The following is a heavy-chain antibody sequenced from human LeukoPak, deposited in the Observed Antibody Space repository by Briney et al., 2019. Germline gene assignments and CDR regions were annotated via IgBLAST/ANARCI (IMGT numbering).Heavy chain of an antibody. V-gene: IGHV4-4*08. J-gene: IGHJ4*02. CDR3: SRESGPFSPFGF. CDR1: GGSISGSH. D-gene: IGHD1-26*01. Sequence: SETLSLTCTVSGGSISGSHWGWIRQPPGKGLEWIMSLYSTGTTEYNASLKSRVAMSVDTSKNQLSLKLTSVTAADTAVYYCSRESGPFSPFGFWGQGTLVSVHS. CDR2: LYSTGTT.